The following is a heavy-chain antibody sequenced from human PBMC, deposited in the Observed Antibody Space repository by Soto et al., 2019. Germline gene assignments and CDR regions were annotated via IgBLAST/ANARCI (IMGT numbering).Heavy chain of an antibody. V-gene: IGHV3-23*01. J-gene: IGHJ6*04. CDR3: AKEGYSSGVAGAFDI. CDR2: IRTSDDAT. CDR1: GFAFTNSG. D-gene: IGHD2-15*01. Sequence: PGGSLRLSCAASGFAFTNSGMAWVRQAPGQGLEWVSTIRTSDDATHYADSVKGRFTISKDRSKNMIYLQLNSLRAEDTAVYYCAKEGYSSGVAGAFDIWGKGATVTVSS.